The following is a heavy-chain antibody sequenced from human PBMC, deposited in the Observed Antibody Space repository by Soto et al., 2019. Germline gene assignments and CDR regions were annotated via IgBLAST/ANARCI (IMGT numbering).Heavy chain of an antibody. V-gene: IGHV1-69*13. CDR2: IIPIFGTA. CDR3: ARVEDGSGSFYSYNWFDP. J-gene: IGHJ5*02. CDR1: GGAFSSYA. D-gene: IGHD3-10*01. Sequence: GASVKVSCKASGGAFSSYAISWVRQAPGQGLEWMGGIIPIFGTANYAQKFQGRVTITADESTSTAYMELSSLRSEDTAVYYCARVEDGSGSFYSYNWFDPWGQGTLVTVSS.